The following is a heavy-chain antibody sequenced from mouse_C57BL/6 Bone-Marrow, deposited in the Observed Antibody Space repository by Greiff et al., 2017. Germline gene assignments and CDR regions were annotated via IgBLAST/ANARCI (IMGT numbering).Heavy chain of an antibody. V-gene: IGHV5-17*01. CDR2: ISSGSSTI. CDR3: ARPDFGYAMDY. J-gene: IGHJ4*01. CDR1: GFTFSDYG. Sequence: EVMLVESGGGLVKPGGSLKLSCAASGFTFSDYGMHWVRQAPEKGLEWVAYISSGSSTIYYADTVKGRFTISRDNAKNTLFLQMTSLRSDDTAMYYCARPDFGYAMDYWGQGTSVTVSS.